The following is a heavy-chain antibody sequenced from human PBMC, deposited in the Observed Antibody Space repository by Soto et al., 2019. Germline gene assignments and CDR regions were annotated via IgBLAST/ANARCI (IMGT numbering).Heavy chain of an antibody. Sequence: SETLSLTCAVYGGSFSSYSWTWIRQPPGKGLEWIGEFNHSGSTNYNPSLKSRVTLSVDTSKNQFSLNLRAVTAADTAVYYCARPTSFHYYYYMDVWGKGTTVTVSS. J-gene: IGHJ6*03. CDR2: FNHSGST. V-gene: IGHV4-34*01. D-gene: IGHD1-26*01. CDR1: GGSFSSYS. CDR3: ARPTSFHYYYYMDV.